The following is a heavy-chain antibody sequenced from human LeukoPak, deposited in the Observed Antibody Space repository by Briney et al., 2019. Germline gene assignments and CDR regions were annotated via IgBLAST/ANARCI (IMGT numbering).Heavy chain of an antibody. CDR2: MNPNSGNT. CDR1: GYTFPSYD. V-gene: IGHV1-8*01. D-gene: IGHD3-22*01. J-gene: IGHJ5*02. Sequence: VASVKVSCKASGYTFPSYDINWVRQATGQGLEWMGWMNPNSGNTGYAQKFQGRVTMTRDTSISTAYMELSSLRSEDTAVYYCARMSYYDRRGDNWFDPWGQGTLVIVSS. CDR3: ARMSYYDRRGDNWFDP.